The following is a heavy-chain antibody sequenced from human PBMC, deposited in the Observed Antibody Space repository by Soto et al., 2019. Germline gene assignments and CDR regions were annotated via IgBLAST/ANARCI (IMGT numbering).Heavy chain of an antibody. Sequence: RGSLRLSCAASGFTFSSYSMNWVRQAPGKGLEWVSSISSSSSYIYYADSVKGRFTISRDNAKNSLYLQMNSLRAEDTAVYYCATGYSSGWYYFDYWGQGTLVTVSS. D-gene: IGHD6-19*01. CDR1: GFTFSSYS. J-gene: IGHJ4*02. V-gene: IGHV3-21*01. CDR2: ISSSSSYI. CDR3: ATGYSSGWYYFDY.